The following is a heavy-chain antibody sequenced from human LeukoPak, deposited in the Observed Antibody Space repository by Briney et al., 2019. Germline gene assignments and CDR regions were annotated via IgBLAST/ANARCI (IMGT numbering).Heavy chain of an antibody. V-gene: IGHV3-21*04. CDR3: ARYKGDYYDSSGYYN. Sequence: GGSLRLSCAASGFTFSSYSMNWVRQAPGKGLEWVSSISSSSSYIYYADPVKGRFTISRDNAKNSLYLQMNSLRAEDTAVYYCARYKGDYYDSSGYYNWGQGTLVTVSS. J-gene: IGHJ4*02. CDR2: ISSSSSYI. D-gene: IGHD3-22*01. CDR1: GFTFSSYS.